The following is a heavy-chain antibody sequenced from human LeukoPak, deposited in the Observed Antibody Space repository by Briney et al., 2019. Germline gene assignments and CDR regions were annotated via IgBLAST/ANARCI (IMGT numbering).Heavy chain of an antibody. J-gene: IGHJ4*02. Sequence: PGGSLRLSCAASGFTFSSYPMHWVRQAPGKGLEWVAIIAYDGSNKYYADSVKGRFTISRDNSKNTLYLQMNSLRAEDTAVYYCARGVVVAAAASYPGYYFDYWGQGTLVTVSS. CDR1: GFTFSSYP. V-gene: IGHV3-30-3*01. CDR2: IAYDGSNK. CDR3: ARGVVVAAAASYPGYYFDY. D-gene: IGHD6-13*01.